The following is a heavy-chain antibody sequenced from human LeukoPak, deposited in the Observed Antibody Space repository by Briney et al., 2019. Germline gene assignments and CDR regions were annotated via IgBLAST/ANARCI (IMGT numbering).Heavy chain of an antibody. J-gene: IGHJ4*02. CDR2: ISSSCSTI. CDR3: AREYFYDSTGQRGSGY. CDR1: GVTFSDYY. D-gene: IGHD3-22*01. V-gene: IGHV3-11*04. Sequence: GGSLRLSCAASGVTFSDYYMSWIRQAPGEGLEWVSYISSSCSTIYYADSVKGRFTISRDNANNSLYLQMNSLRAEDTAVYYCAREYFYDSTGQRGSGYWGQGTLVTVSS.